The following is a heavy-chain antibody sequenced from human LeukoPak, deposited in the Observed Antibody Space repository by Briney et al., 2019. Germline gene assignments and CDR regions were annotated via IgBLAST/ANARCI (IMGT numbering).Heavy chain of an antibody. Sequence: GEPLMISCKSSGYSCTSYWIGWVRQLPGKGLEWMGIIYPGDSDTRYSPSFQGQVTISADKSISTAYLQWSSLKASDTAMYYCASSTVTEYFDLWGRGTLVTVSS. CDR1: GYSCTSYW. CDR3: ASSTVTEYFDL. V-gene: IGHV5-51*01. D-gene: IGHD4-17*01. J-gene: IGHJ2*01. CDR2: IYPGDSDT.